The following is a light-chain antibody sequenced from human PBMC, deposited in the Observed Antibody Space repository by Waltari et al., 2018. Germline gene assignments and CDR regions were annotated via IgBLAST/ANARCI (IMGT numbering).Light chain of an antibody. Sequence: AIQMTQSPSSLSASVGDRVTITCRASQGIRNDLGWYQQKPGKAPNLLIYAAASLQSGVPSRFSGSGSGTDFTLTISSLQPEDFATYYCLQDYNYPRTFGQGTKVEIK. CDR1: QGIRND. CDR2: AAA. V-gene: IGKV1-6*01. CDR3: LQDYNYPRT. J-gene: IGKJ1*01.